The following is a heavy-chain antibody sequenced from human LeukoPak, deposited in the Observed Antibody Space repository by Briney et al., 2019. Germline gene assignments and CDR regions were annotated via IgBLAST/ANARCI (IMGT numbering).Heavy chain of an antibody. J-gene: IGHJ4*02. D-gene: IGHD1-26*01. Sequence: KVSCKASGGTFSSYAISWVRQAPGQGLEWMGIIYSGDPDTRYSPPFQGRVTISADKSISTAYLQWSSLKASDTAMYYCGRQGSGSYPDYWGQGTLVTVSS. CDR2: IYSGDPDT. CDR1: GGTFSSYA. CDR3: GRQGSGSYPDY. V-gene: IGHV5-51*01.